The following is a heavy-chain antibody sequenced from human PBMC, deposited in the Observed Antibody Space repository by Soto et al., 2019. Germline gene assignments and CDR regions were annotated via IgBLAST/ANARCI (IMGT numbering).Heavy chain of an antibody. D-gene: IGHD6-13*01. CDR3: AGDHSSSWYLYYFDY. CDR1: GGTFSSYA. J-gene: IGHJ4*02. Sequence: QVQLVQSGAEVKKPGSSVKVSCKASGGTFSSYAISWVRQAPGQGLEWMGGIIPIFGTANYAQKFQGRVTITADESTSTAYVELSSLRSEDTAVYYCAGDHSSSWYLYYFDYWGQGTLVTVSS. V-gene: IGHV1-69*01. CDR2: IIPIFGTA.